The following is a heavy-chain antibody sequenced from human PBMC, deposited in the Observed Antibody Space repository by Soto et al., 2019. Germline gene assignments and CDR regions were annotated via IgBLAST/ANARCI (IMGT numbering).Heavy chain of an antibody. D-gene: IGHD3-22*01. CDR1: GASISSSY. CDR2: VYYSGST. CDR3: ARGYYDSSGQSNTFDI. V-gene: IGHV4-59*01. Sequence: KPSETLSLTCTVSGASISSSYWSWIRQSPGKGLEWIGYVYYSGSTNYNPSLKSRVTISVDTSKNQFSLKLSSVTAADTAVYYCARGYYDSSGQSNTFDIWGQGTMVTVS. J-gene: IGHJ3*02.